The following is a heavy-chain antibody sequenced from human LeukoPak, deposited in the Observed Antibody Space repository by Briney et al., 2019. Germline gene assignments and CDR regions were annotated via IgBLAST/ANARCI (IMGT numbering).Heavy chain of an antibody. J-gene: IGHJ4*02. CDR3: TTLRSTWGY. Sequence: GGSLRLSCAASGFXFSNAWMSWVRQAPGKGLEWVGRIKSKTDGGTADYVAPVKGRFTISRDDSKDTLYLQMNSLKTEDTAIYYCTTLRSTWGYWGQGTLVTVSS. V-gene: IGHV3-15*01. CDR2: IKSKTDGGTA. D-gene: IGHD7-27*01. CDR1: GFXFSNAW.